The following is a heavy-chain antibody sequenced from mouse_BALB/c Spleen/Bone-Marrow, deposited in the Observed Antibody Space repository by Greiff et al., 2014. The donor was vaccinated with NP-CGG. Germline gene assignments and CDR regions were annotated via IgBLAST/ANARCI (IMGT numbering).Heavy chain of an antibody. D-gene: IGHD2-10*01. CDR1: GYTFTSYY. CDR3: TRRSLLSDYYSMDY. V-gene: IGHV1S81*02. Sequence: QVPLKQSGAELVKPGASVKLSCKASGYTFTSYYLFWGKQRPGQGLEWIGEINPSNGGTNFNERFKSRASLTVDKSSSTAYMQLNSLTSEDSAVYYCTRRSLLSDYYSMDYWGQGTSVTVSS. CDR2: INPSNGGT. J-gene: IGHJ4*01.